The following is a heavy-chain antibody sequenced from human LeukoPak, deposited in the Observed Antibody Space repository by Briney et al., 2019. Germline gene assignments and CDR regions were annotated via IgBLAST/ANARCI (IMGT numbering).Heavy chain of an antibody. Sequence: GGSLRLSCAASGFTVSNNYMTWVRHAPGKGLEWVSFINSGGTTYYADSVKGRFTISRDSSRNMLYLQMNSLRAEDTAVYYCARLDSKGNYFDFWGQGTLVTVSS. CDR2: INSGGTT. CDR3: ARLDSKGNYFDF. J-gene: IGHJ4*02. CDR1: GFTVSNNY. D-gene: IGHD3-22*01. V-gene: IGHV3-53*01.